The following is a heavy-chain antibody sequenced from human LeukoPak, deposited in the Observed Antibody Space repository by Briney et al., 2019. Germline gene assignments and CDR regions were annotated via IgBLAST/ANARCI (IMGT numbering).Heavy chain of an antibody. CDR2: IYYSGST. V-gene: IGHV4-31*11. CDR3: ARGTGDGYNLFDY. Sequence: SETLSLTCAVSGGSISSGGYYWSWIRQHPGKGLEWIGYIYYSGSTYYNPSLKSRVTISVDTSKNQFSLKLSSVTAADTAVYYCARGTGDGYNLFDYWGQGTLVTVSS. CDR1: GGSISSGGYY. D-gene: IGHD5-24*01. J-gene: IGHJ4*02.